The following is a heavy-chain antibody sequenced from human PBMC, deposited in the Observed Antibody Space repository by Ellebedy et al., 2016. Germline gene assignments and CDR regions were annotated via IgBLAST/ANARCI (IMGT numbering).Heavy chain of an antibody. CDR3: ATPMYDFWTGYPYADAFDI. J-gene: IGHJ3*02. V-gene: IGHV3-23*01. D-gene: IGHD3/OR15-3a*01. CDR2: ISGSGGHT. CDR1: GFTFSSYV. Sequence: GGSLRLXCAASGFTFSSYVMTWVRQAPGKGLELVSVISGSGGHTYYANSVKGRFTISRDNSRNTLYLQMNSLRAEDTALYYCATPMYDFWTGYPYADAFDIWGQGTMVTVSS.